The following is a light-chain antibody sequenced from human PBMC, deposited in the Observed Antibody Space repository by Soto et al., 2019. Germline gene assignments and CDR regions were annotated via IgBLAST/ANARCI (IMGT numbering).Light chain of an antibody. V-gene: IGKV1-5*03. CDR3: QHYNSYSEA. CDR1: QTISSW. CDR2: KAS. Sequence: DIQMTQSPSTLSGSVGYRVTITCRASQTISSWLAWYQQKPGKAPKLLIYKASTLKSGVPSRFSGSGSGTEFTLTIRSLQPDDFATYYCQHYNSYSEAFGHGTKVDI. J-gene: IGKJ1*01.